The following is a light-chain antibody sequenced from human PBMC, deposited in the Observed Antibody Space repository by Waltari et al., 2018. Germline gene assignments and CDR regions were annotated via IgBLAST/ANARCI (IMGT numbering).Light chain of an antibody. CDR3: QHYYSYPLT. CDR1: QSISSW. Sequence: IQMTQSPSTLSASVGARVTITCRASQSISSWLAWYQQKPGKPPKLLIYKASSLESGVPSRFSGSGSGTEFTLTINSLQPDDFATYYCQHYYSYPLTFGGGTKVEIK. V-gene: IGKV1-5*03. CDR2: KAS. J-gene: IGKJ4*01.